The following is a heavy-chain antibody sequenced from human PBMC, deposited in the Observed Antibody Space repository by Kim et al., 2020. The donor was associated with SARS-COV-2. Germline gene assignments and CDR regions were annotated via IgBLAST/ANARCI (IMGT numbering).Heavy chain of an antibody. V-gene: IGHV1-18*01. D-gene: IGHD6-19*01. J-gene: IGHJ4*02. CDR3: ARDRRTKQWRSIDY. Sequence: AQKLQGRVTMTTDTSTSTAYMGLRSLRSDDTAVYYCARDRRTKQWRSIDYWGQGTLVTVSS.